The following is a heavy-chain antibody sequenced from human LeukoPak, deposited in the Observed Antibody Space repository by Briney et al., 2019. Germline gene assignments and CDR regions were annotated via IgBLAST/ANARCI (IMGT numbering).Heavy chain of an antibody. Sequence: GASVKLSCKASGYTFTGHYMNWVRLAPGQGLEWMGWINPTGGTTYAQKLQDRVTMTRDTSINTAYMELSGLRSDDTAVYYCARDLGWSSSHWGQGTLVTVSS. CDR1: GYTFTGHY. V-gene: IGHV1-2*02. J-gene: IGHJ4*02. CDR3: ARDLGWSSSH. CDR2: INPTGGT. D-gene: IGHD6-6*01.